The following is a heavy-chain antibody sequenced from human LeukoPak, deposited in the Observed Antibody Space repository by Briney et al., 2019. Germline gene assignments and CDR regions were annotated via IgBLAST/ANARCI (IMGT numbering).Heavy chain of an antibody. CDR2: TFYSGST. CDR3: ATFSWGSFDY. J-gene: IGHJ4*02. V-gene: IGHV4-59*01. D-gene: IGHD3-16*01. CDR1: GGSISSYY. Sequence: SETLSLTCTVSGGSISSYYWSWIRQPPGEGLEWIGYTFYSGSTNYNPSLKSRVTISVDTSKNQFSLKLSSVTAADTAVYYCATFSWGSFDYWGQGTLVTVSS.